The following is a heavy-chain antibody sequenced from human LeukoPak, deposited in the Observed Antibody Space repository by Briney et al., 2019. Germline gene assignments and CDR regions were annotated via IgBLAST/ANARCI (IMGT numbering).Heavy chain of an antibody. CDR2: IYSGGST. J-gene: IGHJ4*02. V-gene: IGHV3-66*04. Sequence: PGGSLRLSCAASGFTVSSNYMSWVRQAPGKGLEWVSVIYSGGSTYYADSVKGRFTISRDNSKNTLYLQMNSLRAEDTAVYYCATLGLYYYDSSGYFFDYWGQGTLVTVSS. CDR1: GFTVSSNY. D-gene: IGHD3-22*01. CDR3: ATLGLYYYDSSGYFFDY.